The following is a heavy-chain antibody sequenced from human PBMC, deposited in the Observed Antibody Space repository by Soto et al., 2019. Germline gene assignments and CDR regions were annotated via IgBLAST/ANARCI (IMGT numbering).Heavy chain of an antibody. CDR3: ARGLAVAGTPPDY. V-gene: IGHV3-64*02. Sequence: EVQLVESGEGLVQPGGSLRLSCAASGFTFSSYAIHWVRQAPGKGLEYVSAISSNGGSTYYADSVKGRFTISRDNSKNTLYLQMGSLRAEDMAVYYCARGLAVAGTPPDYWGQGTLVTVSS. D-gene: IGHD6-19*01. J-gene: IGHJ4*02. CDR1: GFTFSSYA. CDR2: ISSNGGST.